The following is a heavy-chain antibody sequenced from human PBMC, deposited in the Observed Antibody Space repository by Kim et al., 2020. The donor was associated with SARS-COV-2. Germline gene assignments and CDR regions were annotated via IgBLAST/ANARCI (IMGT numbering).Heavy chain of an antibody. V-gene: IGHV3-66*01. CDR1: GFTVSSNY. Sequence: GGSLRLSCAVSGFTVSSNYMSWVRQAPGKGLEWVSVIYSGGSTYYAGSVKGRFTISRDNSKNTLYLQMNSLRVEDAAVYYCCYGSGSQTTIDYWGQGTLVTVSS. CDR3: CYGSGSQTTIDY. D-gene: IGHD3-10*01. CDR2: IYSGGST. J-gene: IGHJ4*02.